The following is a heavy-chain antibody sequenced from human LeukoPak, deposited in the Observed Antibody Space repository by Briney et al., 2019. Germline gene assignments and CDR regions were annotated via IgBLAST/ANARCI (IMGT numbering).Heavy chain of an antibody. J-gene: IGHJ4*02. D-gene: IGHD3-22*01. V-gene: IGHV3-23*01. CDR1: GFTFSIYA. CDR2: ISGSGGST. Sequence: GGSLRLSCAASGFTFSIYAMSWVRHAPGKGLEWVSAISGSGGSTYYAESVKGRFTISRDNSKNTLYLQMNSLRAEDTAVYYCAKTPTYYYDRSGYSSYFDYWGQGTLVTVSS. CDR3: AKTPTYYYDRSGYSSYFDY.